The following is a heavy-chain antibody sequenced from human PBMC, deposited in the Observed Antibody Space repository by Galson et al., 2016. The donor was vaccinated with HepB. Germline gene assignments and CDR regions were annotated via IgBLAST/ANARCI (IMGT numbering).Heavy chain of an antibody. D-gene: IGHD2-2*01. Sequence: SVKVSCKASGYTFTTYGISWVRQAPGQGLEWMGWISAYNGNTNYAQKLPGRVTMTTDTPTSPAYMELRSLRSDDTAVYYCARDPRKIRYQLLEIYYYYYAMDVWGQGTTVTVSS. J-gene: IGHJ6*02. CDR2: ISAYNGNT. CDR1: GYTFTTYG. CDR3: ARDPRKIRYQLLEIYYYYYAMDV. V-gene: IGHV1-18*01.